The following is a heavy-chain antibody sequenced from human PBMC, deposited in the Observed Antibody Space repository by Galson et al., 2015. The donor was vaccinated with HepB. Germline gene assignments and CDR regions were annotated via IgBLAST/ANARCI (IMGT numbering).Heavy chain of an antibody. D-gene: IGHD4/OR15-4a*01. CDR2: IHPKDSNT. V-gene: IGHV5-51*03. CDR3: ARGYDYVDF. CDR1: GYTFTDFW. J-gene: IGHJ4*02. Sequence: QSGAEVKKPGDSLQISCQASGYTFTDFWVAWVRQTPESGPEWMGIIHPKDSNTKYSPSFQGQVINSVDKSTNTAYLQWSSLKASDTAVYYCARGYDYVDFWGQGTLVALSS.